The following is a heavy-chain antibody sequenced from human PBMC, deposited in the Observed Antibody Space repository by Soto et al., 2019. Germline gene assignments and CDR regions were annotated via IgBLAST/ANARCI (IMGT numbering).Heavy chain of an antibody. V-gene: IGHV1-69*02. Sequence: QVQLVQSGAEVKKPGSSVKVSCKASGDTFSFYTINWGRQAPGLGLVWMGRVNPILSMSNYAQKFQGRVTMTADKSTSTAYMELRSLRSEDTAFYYCATSYGSGYRAFDYWGQGALVTVSS. D-gene: IGHD3-10*01. J-gene: IGHJ4*02. CDR3: ATSYGSGYRAFDY. CDR1: GDTFSFYT. CDR2: VNPILSMS.